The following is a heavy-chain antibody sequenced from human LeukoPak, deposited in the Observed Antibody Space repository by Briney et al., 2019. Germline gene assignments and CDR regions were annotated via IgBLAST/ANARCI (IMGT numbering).Heavy chain of an antibody. CDR2: IGRGGGGI. CDR3: ARAPHYSNYGPYYYGMDV. D-gene: IGHD4-11*01. Sequence: GGSLRLSCVASGFTFSTHTMYWVRLAPGKGLEWVSIIGRGGGGIHYTDSVRGRFTISRDDSKNTLYLQMNSLRAEDTAVYYCARAPHYSNYGPYYYGMDVWGQGTTVTVSS. J-gene: IGHJ6*02. CDR1: GFTFSTHT. V-gene: IGHV3-23*01.